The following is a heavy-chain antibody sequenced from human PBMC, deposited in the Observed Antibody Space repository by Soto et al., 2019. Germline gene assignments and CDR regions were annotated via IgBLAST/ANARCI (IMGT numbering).Heavy chain of an antibody. Sequence: QVQLQESGPGLVKPSQTLSLTCTVSGDSTGTGGYYWDWIRQHPGKGPEWIGYIHYSGNTYYNPSLKSRLTISLDTSKNQFSLHLSSVTAADTAVYYCATNHDDISGRTPLLFDSWGQGTLVTVSS. CDR1: GDSTGTGGYY. V-gene: IGHV4-31*03. D-gene: IGHD3-22*01. J-gene: IGHJ4*02. CDR3: ATNHDDISGRTPLLFDS. CDR2: IHYSGNT.